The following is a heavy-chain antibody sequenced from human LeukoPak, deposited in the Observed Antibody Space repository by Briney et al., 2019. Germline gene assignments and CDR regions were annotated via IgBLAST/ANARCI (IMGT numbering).Heavy chain of an antibody. J-gene: IGHJ5*02. V-gene: IGHV4-38-2*02. CDR2: IYHSGST. CDR3: ARIYSSSWFLNWFDP. Sequence: PSETLSLTCTVSGYSISCGYFWGWIRQPPGKGLECIGTIYHSGSTYYNPSLKSRVTISVDTSKNQFSLKLNSVTAADTAVYYCARIYSSSWFLNWFDPWGQGTLVTVSS. D-gene: IGHD6-13*01. CDR1: GYSISCGYF.